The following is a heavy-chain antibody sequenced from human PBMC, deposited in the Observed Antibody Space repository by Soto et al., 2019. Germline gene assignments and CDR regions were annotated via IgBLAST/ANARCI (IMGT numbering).Heavy chain of an antibody. V-gene: IGHV4-59*01. CDR3: ARGGLLKPGFFDY. J-gene: IGHJ4*02. D-gene: IGHD5-12*01. Sequence: SXTXSLTCTVSGGSIGSYYWSWIRQPPGXGLEWIGYIXYSGRXNYNHSPKSRVXISVDTSXXQFSLKLSSVTAADTAVYYCARGGLLKPGFFDYWGQGTLVTVFS. CDR2: IXYSGRX. CDR1: GGSIGSYY.